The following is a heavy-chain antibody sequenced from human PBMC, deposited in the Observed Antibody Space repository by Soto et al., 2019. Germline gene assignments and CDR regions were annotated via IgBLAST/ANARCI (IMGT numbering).Heavy chain of an antibody. CDR3: ARSHSSGYYGYGMDV. Sequence: SGPTLVNPTQTLTLTCTFSGFSLSSNGVGVGWIRQPPGKALEWLALIDWDDDKYYSTSLKTRLTISKDTSKNQVVLTMTNMDPVDTATYYCARSHSSGYYGYGMDVWGQGTTVTVSS. CDR2: IDWDDDK. D-gene: IGHD3-22*01. V-gene: IGHV2-70*01. J-gene: IGHJ6*02. CDR1: GFSLSSNGVG.